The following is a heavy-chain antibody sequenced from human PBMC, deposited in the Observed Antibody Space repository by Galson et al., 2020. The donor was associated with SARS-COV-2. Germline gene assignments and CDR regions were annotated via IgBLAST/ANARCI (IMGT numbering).Heavy chain of an antibody. CDR3: AREEFLSSGWIDY. V-gene: IGHV3-7*01. J-gene: IGHJ4*02. CDR2: INQDGSEK. D-gene: IGHD6-25*01. Sequence: GGSLRLSCVASGFTFSNYWMNWVRQSPGRGLEWVANINQDGSEKYCVDSVKGRFTISRDNADDSLYLQMNSLRADDTGIYFCAREEFLSSGWIDYWGQGILVTVSS. CDR1: GFTFSNYW.